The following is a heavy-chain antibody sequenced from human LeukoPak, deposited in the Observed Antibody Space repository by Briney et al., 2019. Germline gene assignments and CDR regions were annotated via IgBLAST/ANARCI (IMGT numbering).Heavy chain of an antibody. D-gene: IGHD3-22*01. J-gene: IGHJ4*02. CDR2: IYYTGST. Sequence: ASETLSLTCTVSSGSISGSSYYWGWIRQPPGKGLEWIGSIYYTGSTYYNPSLKSRVTISVDTSKNQFSLKLSSVTAADTAVYYCARQHYDNSGYYRVNFDYWGQGTLVTVSS. V-gene: IGHV4-39*01. CDR3: ARQHYDNSGYYRVNFDY. CDR1: SGSISGSSYY.